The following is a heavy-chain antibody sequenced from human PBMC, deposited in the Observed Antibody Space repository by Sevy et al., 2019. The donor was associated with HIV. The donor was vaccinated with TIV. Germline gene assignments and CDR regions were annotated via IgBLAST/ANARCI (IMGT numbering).Heavy chain of an antibody. Sequence: GGSLRLSCAASGFTFSSYGMHWVRQAPGKGLEWVAVISYDGSNKYYADSVKGRFTISKDNSKNTLYLKMNSLRAEDTAVYYCAKGAMYDYDSSGYSADAVDIWGQGTMVTVSS. D-gene: IGHD3-22*01. CDR3: AKGAMYDYDSSGYSADAVDI. V-gene: IGHV3-30*18. CDR1: GFTFSSYG. CDR2: ISYDGSNK. J-gene: IGHJ3*02.